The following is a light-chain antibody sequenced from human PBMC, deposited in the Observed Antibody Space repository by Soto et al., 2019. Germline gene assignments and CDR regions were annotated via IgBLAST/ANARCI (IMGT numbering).Light chain of an antibody. J-gene: IGLJ2*01. CDR1: SSDVGNYNL. Sequence: QSALTQPASVSGSPGQSITISCTGTSSDVGNYNLVSWYQQHPGKAPKLIIYEGTHRPSGVSNRFSGSKSGNTASLTISGLQAEDEAHYYCSSYAGRVVFGGGTKLTVL. CDR2: EGT. V-gene: IGLV2-23*01. CDR3: SSYAGRVV.